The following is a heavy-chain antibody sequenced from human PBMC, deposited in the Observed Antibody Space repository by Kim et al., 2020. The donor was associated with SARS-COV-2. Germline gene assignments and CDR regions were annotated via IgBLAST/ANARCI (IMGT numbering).Heavy chain of an antibody. V-gene: IGHV3-23*01. Sequence: GGSLRLSCAASGFTFSSYAMSWVRQAPGKGLEWVSAISGSGGSTYYADSVKGRFTISRDNSKNTLYLQMNSLRAEDTAVYYCAKDRVYGGNSAAFLPYDAFDIWGQGTMVTVSS. CDR3: AKDRVYGGNSAAFLPYDAFDI. CDR2: ISGSGGST. CDR1: GFTFSSYA. D-gene: IGHD4-17*01. J-gene: IGHJ3*02.